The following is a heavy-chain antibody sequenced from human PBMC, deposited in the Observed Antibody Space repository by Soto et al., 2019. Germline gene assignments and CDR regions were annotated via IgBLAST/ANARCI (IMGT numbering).Heavy chain of an antibody. V-gene: IGHV1-24*01. CDR1: GYTLNELS. CDR3: ATIGQRYYDILTGYYKPRGPYYYMDV. J-gene: IGHJ6*03. Sequence: GASVKVSCKVSGYTLNELSMHWVRQAPGKGLEWMGGFDPEDGETIYAQKFQGRVTMTEDTSTDTAYMELSSLRSEDTAVYYCATIGQRYYDILTGYYKPRGPYYYMDVWGKGTTVTVSS. CDR2: FDPEDGET. D-gene: IGHD3-9*01.